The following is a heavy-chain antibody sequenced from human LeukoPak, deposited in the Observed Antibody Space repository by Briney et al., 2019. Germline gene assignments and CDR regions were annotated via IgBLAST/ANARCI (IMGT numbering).Heavy chain of an antibody. D-gene: IGHD4-17*01. Sequence: SETLSLTCAVYGGSFSGYYWSWIRQPPGKGLEWIGEINHSGSTNYNPSLKSRVTISVDTSKNQFSLKLSSVTAADTAVYYCARGRDYAAEGYFDIWGRGTLVTVSS. CDR3: ARGRDYAAEGYFDI. CDR2: INHSGST. CDR1: GGSFSGYY. J-gene: IGHJ2*01. V-gene: IGHV4-34*01.